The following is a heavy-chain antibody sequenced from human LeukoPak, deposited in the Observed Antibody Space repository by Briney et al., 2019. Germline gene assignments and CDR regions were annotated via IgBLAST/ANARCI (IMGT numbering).Heavy chain of an antibody. CDR1: GGSISSYY. J-gene: IGHJ5*02. Sequence: SETLSLTCTVSGGSISSYYWSWIRQPAGKGLEWIGRIYTSGSTNYNPSLKSRVTISVDTSKNQFSMKLSSVTAADTAVYYCAREWELPGSWFDPWGQGTLVTVSS. D-gene: IGHD1-26*01. V-gene: IGHV4-4*07. CDR2: IYTSGST. CDR3: AREWELPGSWFDP.